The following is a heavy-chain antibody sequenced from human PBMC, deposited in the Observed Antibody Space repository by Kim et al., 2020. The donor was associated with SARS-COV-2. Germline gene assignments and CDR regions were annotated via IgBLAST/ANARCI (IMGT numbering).Heavy chain of an antibody. CDR3: ARDNGVAGPNY. V-gene: IGHV3-53*01. D-gene: IGHD6-19*01. CDR2: IYSGGTT. Sequence: GGSLRLSCAASGFTVNSNYMSGVRQAPGKGLEWVSVIYSGGTTYYADSVKGRFTISRDNSKNTLYLQMNSLRAEDTAVYYCARDNGVAGPNYWGQGTLVTVPS. J-gene: IGHJ4*02. CDR1: GFTVNSNY.